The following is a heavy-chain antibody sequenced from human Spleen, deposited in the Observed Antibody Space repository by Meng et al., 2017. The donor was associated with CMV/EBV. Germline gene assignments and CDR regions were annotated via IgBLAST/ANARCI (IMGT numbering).Heavy chain of an antibody. V-gene: IGHV1-46*01. CDR2: INPSGGST. D-gene: IGHD7-27*01. J-gene: IGHJ4*02. Sequence: ASVKVSCKASGYSFISYYMHWVRQAPGQGLEWMGIINPSGGSTSYAQKFQGRVTMTRDTSINTGYMELSRLTSDDTAVYYCARDNNWGPDYWGQGTLVTVSS. CDR1: GYSFISYY. CDR3: ARDNNWGPDY.